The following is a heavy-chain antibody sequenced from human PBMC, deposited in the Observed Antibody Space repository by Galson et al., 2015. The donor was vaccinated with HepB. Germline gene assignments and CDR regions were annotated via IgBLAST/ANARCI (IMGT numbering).Heavy chain of an antibody. CDR2: ISPYNRDT. J-gene: IGHJ4*02. D-gene: IGHD3/OR15-3a*01. CDR3: ARHRSQGLDY. CDR1: GYTFSTYS. Sequence: SVKVSCRASGYTFSTYSITWVRPAPGQGLEWMGWISPYNRDTDYARKFQGRVNITGDTSARTAYMELSSLRSEDTAVYYCARHRSQGLDYWGQGTLVTVSS. V-gene: IGHV1-18*01.